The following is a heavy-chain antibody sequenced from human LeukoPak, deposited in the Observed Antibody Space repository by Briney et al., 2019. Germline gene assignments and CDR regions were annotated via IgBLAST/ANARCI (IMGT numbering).Heavy chain of an antibody. CDR1: GYTLTGYY. CDR2: INPNSGGT. V-gene: IGHV1-2*02. J-gene: IGHJ4*02. D-gene: IGHD2-2*01. CDR3: AREQYCSSTSCYHY. Sequence: ASVKVSCKASGYTLTGYYMHWVRQAPGQGLEWMGWINPNSGGTNYAQEFQGRVTMTRDTSISTAYMELSRLRSDDTAVYYCAREQYCSSTSCYHYWGQGTLVTVSS.